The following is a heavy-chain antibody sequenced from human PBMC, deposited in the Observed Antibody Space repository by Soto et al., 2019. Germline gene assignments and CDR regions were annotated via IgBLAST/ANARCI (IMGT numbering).Heavy chain of an antibody. J-gene: IGHJ6*03. D-gene: IGHD4-17*01. CDR1: EFTFSRHG. V-gene: IGHV3-33*01. CDR2: IWSDGSNE. Sequence: QVQLVESGGGVVQPGRSLRLSCAASEFTFSRHGMHWVRQAPGKGLQWVGVIWSDGSNEVYADSVKGRFIISRDNSKNILYLQMNSLRAEDTAVYYCARERTFGDYKHNYMDVWGTGITVTVSS. CDR3: ARERTFGDYKHNYMDV.